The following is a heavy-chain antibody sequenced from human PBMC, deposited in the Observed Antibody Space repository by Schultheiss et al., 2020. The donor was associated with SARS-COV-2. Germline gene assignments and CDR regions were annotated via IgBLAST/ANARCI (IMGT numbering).Heavy chain of an antibody. V-gene: IGHV4-34*01. Sequence: SETLSLTWAASGGSFSGYYWSWLRQPPGKGLEWIGEINHSGSTNYYPSLKSRVTISVDTSKNQFSLKLSSVTAEDTAVYYCARTGHYFDNSGIDYWGQGTLVTVSS. D-gene: IGHD3-22*01. CDR1: GGSFSGYY. J-gene: IGHJ4*02. CDR3: ARTGHYFDNSGIDY. CDR2: INHSGST.